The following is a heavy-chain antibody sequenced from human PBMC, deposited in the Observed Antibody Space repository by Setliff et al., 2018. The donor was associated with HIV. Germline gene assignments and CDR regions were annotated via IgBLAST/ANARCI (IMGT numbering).Heavy chain of an antibody. CDR3: ARRGDSYGLDPIYYYYYYMDV. CDR2: INPNSGGT. Sequence: ASVKVSCKTSGYTFTDYYIHWVRQAPGQGLEWMGRINPNSGGTNYAQKFQGRVTMTTDTSTSTAYMELRSLRSDDTAVYYCARRGDSYGLDPIYYYYYYMDVWGKGTTVTVSS. J-gene: IGHJ6*03. D-gene: IGHD5-18*01. CDR1: GYTFTDYY. V-gene: IGHV1-2*06.